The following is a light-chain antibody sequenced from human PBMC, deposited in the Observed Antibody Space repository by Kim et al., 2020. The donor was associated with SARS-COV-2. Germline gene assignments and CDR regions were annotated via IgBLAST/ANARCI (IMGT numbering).Light chain of an antibody. Sequence: ASVGRRVTITCRASQGISNDLAWFQQKPGKAPRLLIYAASSLQCGVPSRFSGSGSGTEFTLTITGLQPEDVATYYCLQHKSDPLTFGGGTKVDIK. J-gene: IGKJ4*01. CDR3: LQHKSDPLT. CDR1: QGISND. V-gene: IGKV1-17*03. CDR2: AAS.